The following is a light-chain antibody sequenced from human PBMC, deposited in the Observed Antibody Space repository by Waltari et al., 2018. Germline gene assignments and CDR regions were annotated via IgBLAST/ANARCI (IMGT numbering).Light chain of an antibody. CDR1: TSNIGTNY. CDR2: RIN. Sequence: QSVLTQPPAASGTPGQRVTISCAGSTSNIGTNYVNWYQKFPGAAPKLLIVRINQGPSGVPDRFSGSKSGTSASLVISGLRSEDEADYFCAGWDDNLSVVFGGGTKLTVL. J-gene: IGLJ2*01. V-gene: IGLV1-47*01. CDR3: AGWDDNLSVV.